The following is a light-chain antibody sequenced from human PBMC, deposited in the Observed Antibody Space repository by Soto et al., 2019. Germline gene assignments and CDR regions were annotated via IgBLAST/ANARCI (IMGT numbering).Light chain of an antibody. J-gene: IGLJ2*01. CDR1: SSDVGGYKY. CDR2: DVS. CDR3: FSYTTVSTYVF. Sequence: QSALTQPASVSGSPGQSITISCTGTSSDVGGYKYVSWYQQHPGKAPKLMIYDVSDRPSGVSNRFSGSKSGNTASLTISGLQAEDEADYYCFSYTTVSTYVFFGGGTKLTVL. V-gene: IGLV2-14*01.